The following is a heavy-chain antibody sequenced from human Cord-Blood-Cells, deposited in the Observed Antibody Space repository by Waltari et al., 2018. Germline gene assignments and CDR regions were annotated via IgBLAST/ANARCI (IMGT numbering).Heavy chain of an antibody. V-gene: IGHV1-24*01. CDR1: GYTLTELS. CDR3: ATGVSYSSGRHFDY. J-gene: IGHJ4*02. D-gene: IGHD6-19*01. CDR2: YDPEDGET. Sequence: QVQLVQSGAEVKKPGASVKASCKVSGYTLTELSMHWVRQAPGKGLEWMGGYDPEDGETIYAQKFQGRVTMTEDTSTDTAYMELSSLRSEDTAVYYCATGVSYSSGRHFDYWGQGTLVTVSS.